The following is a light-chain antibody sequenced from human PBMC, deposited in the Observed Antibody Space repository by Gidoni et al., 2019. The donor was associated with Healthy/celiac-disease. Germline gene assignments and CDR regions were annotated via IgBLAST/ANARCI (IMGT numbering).Light chain of an antibody. V-gene: IGKV1-5*03. J-gene: IGKJ2*03. Sequence: DIQTTQSPSTLSASVGDRVTITCRASQSISSWLAWYQQKPGKAPKLLSYKASSLESGVPSRFSGSGSGTEFTLTISSLQPDDFATYYCQQYNSYLYSFGQGTKLEIK. CDR3: QQYNSYLYS. CDR1: QSISSW. CDR2: KAS.